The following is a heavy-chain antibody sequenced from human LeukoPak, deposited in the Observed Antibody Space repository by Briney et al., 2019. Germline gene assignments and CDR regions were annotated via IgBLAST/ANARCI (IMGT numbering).Heavy chain of an antibody. CDR2: IYSGGST. CDR3: ARGPYSSNWYVDY. V-gene: IGHV3-53*01. CDR1: GFTVSSNY. J-gene: IGHJ4*02. D-gene: IGHD6-13*01. Sequence: GGSLRLSCAASGFTVSSNYMSWVRQAPGKGLEWVSVIYSGGSTYYADSVKGRFTISRDNSKNTLYLQMNSLTAEDTAVYYCARGPYSSNWYVDYWGQGTLVTVAS.